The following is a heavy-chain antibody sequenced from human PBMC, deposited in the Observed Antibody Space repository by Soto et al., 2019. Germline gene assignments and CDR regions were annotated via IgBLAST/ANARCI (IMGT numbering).Heavy chain of an antibody. CDR2: IYYSGST. Sequence: SETLSLTCTVSGGSISSGDYYWSWIRQPPGKGLEWIGYIYYSGSTYYNPSLKSRVAISVDTSKNQFSLKLSSVTAADTAVYYCAREALTGLGFLRPLVPDKRPYFDYWGQGTLVTVSS. CDR3: AREALTGLGFLRPLVPDKRPYFDY. D-gene: IGHD2-15*01. CDR1: GGSISSGDYY. J-gene: IGHJ4*02. V-gene: IGHV4-30-4*01.